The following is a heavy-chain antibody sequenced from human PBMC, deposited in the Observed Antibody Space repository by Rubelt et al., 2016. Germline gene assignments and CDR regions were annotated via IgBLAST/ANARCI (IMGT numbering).Heavy chain of an antibody. D-gene: IGHD6-6*01. J-gene: IGHJ2*01. V-gene: IGHV1-18*01. Sequence: QVQLVQSGAEVKKPGASVKVSCKASGYTFTSYGISWVRQAPGQGLEWMGWISAYNGNTNYAQKGQGRVTMTTDTATSTAYMGLRGLRSDDTAVYYCARDRIRIAARQGWYFDLWGRGTLVTVSS. CDR3: ARDRIRIAARQGWYFDL. CDR1: GYTFTSYG. CDR2: ISAYNGNT.